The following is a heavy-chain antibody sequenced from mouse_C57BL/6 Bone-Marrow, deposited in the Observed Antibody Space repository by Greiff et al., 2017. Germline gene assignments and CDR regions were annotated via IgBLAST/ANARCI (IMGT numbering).Heavy chain of an antibody. V-gene: IGHV1-15*01. D-gene: IGHD1-1*01. CDR3: TRESYVGIAY. Sequence: VKLMESGAELVRPGASVTLSCKASGYTFTDYEMHWVKQTPVHGLEWIGAIDPETGGTAYNQKFKGKAILTADKSSSTAYMELRSLTSEDSAVYYCTRESYVGIAYWGQGTLVTVSA. CDR2: IDPETGGT. J-gene: IGHJ3*01. CDR1: GYTFTDYE.